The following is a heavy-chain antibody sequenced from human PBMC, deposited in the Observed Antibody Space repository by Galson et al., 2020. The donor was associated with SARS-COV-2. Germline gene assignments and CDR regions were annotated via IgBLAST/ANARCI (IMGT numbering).Heavy chain of an antibody. J-gene: IGHJ5*02. CDR1: GGSISSYY. CDR2: IYTSGST. CDR3: ARDLLDQYQLLLGWFDP. Sequence: SETLSLTCTVSGGSISSYYWSWIRQPAGKGLEWIGRIYTSGSTNYNPSLKSRVTMSVDTSKNQFSLKLSSVTAADTAVYYCARDLLDQYQLLLGWFDPWGQGTLVTVSS. D-gene: IGHD2-2*01. V-gene: IGHV4-4*07.